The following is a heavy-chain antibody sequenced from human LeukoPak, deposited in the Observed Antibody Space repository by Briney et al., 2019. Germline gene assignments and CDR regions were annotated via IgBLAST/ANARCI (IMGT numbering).Heavy chain of an antibody. CDR1: GFNFSNYH. CDR3: ARDAGLWFGELDY. D-gene: IGHD3-10*01. CDR2: ISSSSSTI. J-gene: IGHJ4*02. Sequence: GGSLRLSCAASGFNFSNYHMNWVRQGPGKGLEEVSSISSSSSTIYYADSVKGRFTISRDNAKNSLFLQMNSLRDEDTAVYYCARDAGLWFGELDYWGQGNLVTVSS. V-gene: IGHV3-48*02.